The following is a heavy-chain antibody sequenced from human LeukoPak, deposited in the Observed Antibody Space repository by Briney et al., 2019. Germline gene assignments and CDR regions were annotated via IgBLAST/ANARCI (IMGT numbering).Heavy chain of an antibody. CDR3: ARAYDSGCNY. CDR1: GYTFTSYA. V-gene: IGHV1-3*01. D-gene: IGHD6-19*01. Sequence: GASVKISCKASGYTFTSYAIHWVRQAPGQRLEWVGLINAANGNTRYSQTFQDRVTITRDTSASTAYMELSSLRSEDTAVYYCARAYDSGCNYWGQGTLVTVSS. J-gene: IGHJ4*02. CDR2: INAANGNT.